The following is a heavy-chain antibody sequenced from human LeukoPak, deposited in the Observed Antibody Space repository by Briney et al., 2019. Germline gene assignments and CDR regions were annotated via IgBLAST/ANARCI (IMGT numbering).Heavy chain of an antibody. Sequence: GESLKISCKGSGYIFTSSWIGWVRQMPGKGLEWMGIIYPGDSDTRYSPSFQGQVSISADKSISTAYLQWSSLKASDTAMYYCARLAFCTNAVCFSNYYYSMDVWGRGTTVTVSS. CDR3: ARLAFCTNAVCFSNYYYSMDV. CDR2: IYPGDSDT. J-gene: IGHJ6*03. V-gene: IGHV5-51*01. D-gene: IGHD2-8*01. CDR1: GYIFTSSW.